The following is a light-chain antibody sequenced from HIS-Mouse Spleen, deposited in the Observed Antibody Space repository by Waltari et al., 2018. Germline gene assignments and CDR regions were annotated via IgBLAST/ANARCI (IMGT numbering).Light chain of an antibody. J-gene: IGLJ3*02. Sequence: QSALTQPASVSGSPGQSITISCTGTSSDVGGYNYVPWYQQHPGKAPKPLIYEGSKRPSGFSNRFSGSKSGNTASLTISGLQAEDEADYYCCSYAVSSTWVFGGGTKLTVL. CDR2: EGS. CDR1: SSDVGGYNY. V-gene: IGLV2-23*01. CDR3: CSYAVSSTWV.